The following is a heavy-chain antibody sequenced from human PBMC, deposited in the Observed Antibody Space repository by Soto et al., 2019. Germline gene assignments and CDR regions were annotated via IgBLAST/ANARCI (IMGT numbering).Heavy chain of an antibody. CDR2: ISYSGVT. CDR3: ARGFGVTAPGIRGDSYPLDY. V-gene: IGHV4-31*03. CDR1: GDSTNSGNYY. J-gene: IGHJ4*02. Sequence: SETLSLTCSVSGDSTNSGNYYWNWIRHHPEKGLELIGYISYSGVTYFNPSLKSRVNISVDTSKNHFSLLLRSVTAADTAVYYCARGFGVTAPGIRGDSYPLDYWGQGTLVTVSS. D-gene: IGHD2-21*01.